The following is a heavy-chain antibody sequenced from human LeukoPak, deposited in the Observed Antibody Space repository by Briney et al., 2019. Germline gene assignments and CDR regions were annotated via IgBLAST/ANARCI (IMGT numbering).Heavy chain of an antibody. CDR3: AKRETYYDFWSGYYLDY. D-gene: IGHD3-3*01. V-gene: IGHV3-23*01. Sequence: GGSLRLSCAASGFTFSSYAMSWVRQAPGKGLEWVSAISGSGGSTYYADSVKGRLTISRDNSKNTLYLQMNSLRAEDTAVYYCAKRETYYDFWSGYYLDYWGQGTLVTVSS. CDR1: GFTFSSYA. CDR2: ISGSGGST. J-gene: IGHJ4*02.